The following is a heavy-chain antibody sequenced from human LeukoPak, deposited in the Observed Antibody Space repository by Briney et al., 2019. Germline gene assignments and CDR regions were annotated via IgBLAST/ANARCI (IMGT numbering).Heavy chain of an antibody. D-gene: IGHD2-15*01. CDR3: AKERSGGWPFDF. CDR2: IRYDGSNK. Sequence: GGSLRLSCAASRFPFNSSGMHWARQAPGKGLEWVAFIRYDGSNKYYADAVKGRFTISRDNSKNTLYLQMNSLTADDTAVYYCAKERSGGWPFDFWGQGTLVTVSS. J-gene: IGHJ4*02. V-gene: IGHV3-30*02. CDR1: RFPFNSSG.